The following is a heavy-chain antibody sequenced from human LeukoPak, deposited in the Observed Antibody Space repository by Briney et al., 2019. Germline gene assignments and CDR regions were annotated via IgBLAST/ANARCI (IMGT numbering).Heavy chain of an antibody. V-gene: IGHV1-8*01. CDR3: ARGHYDSSGYYWGYYYGMDV. CDR1: GYTFTNYD. D-gene: IGHD3-22*01. J-gene: IGHJ6*02. CDR2: MNANSGNT. Sequence: ASVTVSCKASGYTFTNYDIDWVRQATGQGHEGMGWMNANSGNTGYAQKFQGRVTMPRNTSISTAYMELSSLRSEDTAVYYCARGHYDSSGYYWGYYYGMDVWGQGTTVTVSS.